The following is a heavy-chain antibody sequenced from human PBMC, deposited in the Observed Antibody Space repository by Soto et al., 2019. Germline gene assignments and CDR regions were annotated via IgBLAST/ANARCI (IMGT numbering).Heavy chain of an antibody. CDR2: IYNSGST. Sequence: SETLSLTYTVAGGSISSYYWSWIRQPPGKGLEWIGYIYNSGSTNYNPSLKSRVTISVDTSKNQFSLKLSSVTAADTAVYYCARGSTGYSSSWYRYWGQGTLVTSPQ. V-gene: IGHV4-59*08. D-gene: IGHD6-13*01. J-gene: IGHJ4*02. CDR1: GGSISSYY. CDR3: ARGSTGYSSSWYRY.